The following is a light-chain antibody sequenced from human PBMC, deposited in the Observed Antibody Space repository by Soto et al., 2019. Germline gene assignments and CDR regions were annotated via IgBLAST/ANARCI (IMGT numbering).Light chain of an antibody. V-gene: IGLV2-14*01. CDR2: EVS. J-gene: IGLJ1*01. Sequence: QSVLTQPASVSGSPGQSIAISCTGTTSDVGGYNYVSWYQQHPGKVPKLLIHEVSNRPSGVSNRFSGSKSGNTASLTISGLQAEDEADYYCNSYTSSSPPYVFGTGTKVTVL. CDR3: NSYTSSSPPYV. CDR1: TSDVGGYNY.